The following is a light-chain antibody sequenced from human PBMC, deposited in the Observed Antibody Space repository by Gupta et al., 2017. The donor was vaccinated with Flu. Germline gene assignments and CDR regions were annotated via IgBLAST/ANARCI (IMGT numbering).Light chain of an antibody. CDR3: QVWDVRSDTILV. Sequence: SILTQAPSISAAPGPPARISCGGSSIGSKSVHWYQHTPGQAPVVVVYDDKDRPSGSPERVSGSNSGNAATLTISGVDAGEEADYFCQVWDVRSDTILVFGGGTKLTVL. CDR2: DDK. J-gene: IGLJ3*02. CDR1: SIGSKS. V-gene: IGLV3-21*02.